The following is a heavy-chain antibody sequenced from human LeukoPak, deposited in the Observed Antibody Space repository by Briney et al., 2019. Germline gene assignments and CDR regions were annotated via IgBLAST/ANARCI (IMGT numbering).Heavy chain of an antibody. J-gene: IGHJ3*02. V-gene: IGHV1-18*01. CDR2: ISAYNGNT. Sequence: ASVKLSCKASGYTFTSYGISWVRQAPGQGLEWMGWISAYNGNTNYAQKLQGRVTMTTDTSTSTAYMELRSLRSDDTAVYYCARVGGVATFDAFDIWGQGTMVTVSS. CDR1: GYTFTSYG. D-gene: IGHD3-16*01. CDR3: ARVGGVATFDAFDI.